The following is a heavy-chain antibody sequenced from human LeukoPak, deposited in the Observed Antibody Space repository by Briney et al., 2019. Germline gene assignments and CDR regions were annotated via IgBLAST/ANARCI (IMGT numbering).Heavy chain of an antibody. D-gene: IGHD6-19*01. CDR3: ARESPEGGSGWYSVHDAFDI. Sequence: SVKVSCKASGGTFSSYAISWVRQAPGQGLEWMGGIIPIFGTANYAQKFQGRVTITTDESTSTACMELSSLRSEDTAVYYCARESPEGGSGWYSVHDAFDIWGERTMVTVSS. J-gene: IGHJ3*02. CDR1: GGTFSSYA. CDR2: IIPIFGTA. V-gene: IGHV1-69*05.